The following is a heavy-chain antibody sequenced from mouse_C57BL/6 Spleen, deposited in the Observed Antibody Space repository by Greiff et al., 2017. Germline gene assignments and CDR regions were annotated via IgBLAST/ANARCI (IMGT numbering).Heavy chain of an antibody. J-gene: IGHJ4*01. D-gene: IGHD4-1*01. CDR1: GYTFTDYE. CDR3: TRSELGRDYAMDC. CDR2: IDPETGGT. Sequence: QVQLQQSGAELVRPGASVTLSCKASGYTFTDYEMHWVKQTPVHGLEWIGAIDPETGGTAYNQKFKGKAILTADKSSSTAYMELRSLTSEDSAVYYCTRSELGRDYAMDCWGQGTSVTVSS. V-gene: IGHV1-15*01.